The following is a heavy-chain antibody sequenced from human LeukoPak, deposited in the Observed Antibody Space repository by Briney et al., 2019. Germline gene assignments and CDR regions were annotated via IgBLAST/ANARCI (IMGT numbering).Heavy chain of an antibody. J-gene: IGHJ4*02. D-gene: IGHD6-13*01. V-gene: IGHV4-39*01. Sequence: SETLSLTCTVSGGSISSSSYYRGWIRQPPGKGLEWIGSIYYSGSTYYNPSLKSRVTISVDTSKNQFSLQLNSVTPEDTAVYYCARGEATAAAAPFDYWGQGTLVTVSS. CDR3: ARGEATAAAAPFDY. CDR1: GGSISSSSYY. CDR2: IYYSGST.